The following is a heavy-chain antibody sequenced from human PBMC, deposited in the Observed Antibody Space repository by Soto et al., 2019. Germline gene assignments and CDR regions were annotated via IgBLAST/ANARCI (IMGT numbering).Heavy chain of an antibody. Sequence: SETLSLTCTVSGGSISSSSYYWGWIRQPPGKGLEWIGSIYYSGSTYYNPSLKSRVTISVDTSKNQFSLKLSSVTAEDTAVYYCARDSAQYYYGSGTQYGGMDVWGQGTTVTVSS. V-gene: IGHV4-39*02. J-gene: IGHJ6*02. CDR2: IYYSGST. D-gene: IGHD3-10*01. CDR3: ARDSAQYYYGSGTQYGGMDV. CDR1: GGSISSSSYY.